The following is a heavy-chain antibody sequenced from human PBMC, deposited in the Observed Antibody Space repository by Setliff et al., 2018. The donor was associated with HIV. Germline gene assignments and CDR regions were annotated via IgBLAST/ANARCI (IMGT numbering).Heavy chain of an antibody. J-gene: IGHJ4*02. D-gene: IGHD3-10*01. CDR1: GYTFTDYY. Sequence: ASVKVSCKASGYTFTDYYMQWVQQAPGKGLEWMGRVDPEDGETIYAEKFQGRVTITADTSTDTAYMELRGLKSDDTAMYYCARDSEAGVWGQGTLVTVSS. CDR2: VDPEDGET. V-gene: IGHV1-69-2*01. CDR3: ARDSEAGV.